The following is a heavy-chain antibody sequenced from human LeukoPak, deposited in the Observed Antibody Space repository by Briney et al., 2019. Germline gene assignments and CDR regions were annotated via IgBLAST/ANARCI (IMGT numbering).Heavy chain of an antibody. J-gene: IGHJ3*02. D-gene: IGHD4-17*01. V-gene: IGHV4-38-2*01. CDR3: ARHVYHPVTTVWAFDI. CDR2: IYHSGST. Sequence: SETLSLACAVSGYSISSGYYWGWIRQPPGKGLEWIGSIYHSGSTYYNPSLKSRVTISVDTSKNQFSLKLSSVTAADTAVYYCARHVYHPVTTVWAFDIWGQGTMVTVSS. CDR1: GYSISSGYY.